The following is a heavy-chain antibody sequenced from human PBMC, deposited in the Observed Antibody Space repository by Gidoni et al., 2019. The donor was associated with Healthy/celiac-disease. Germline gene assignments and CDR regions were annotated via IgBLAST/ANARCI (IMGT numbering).Heavy chain of an antibody. Sequence: QLQLQESGPGLVKPSETLSLTCTVAGGSISSGSYYWGWIRQPPGKGLEWIVSIYYSGSTDYNPSLKSRVTISVDTSKNQFSLTLSSVTAADTAVYYRARPFYDILTGYYWFDPWGQGTLVTVSS. D-gene: IGHD3-9*01. J-gene: IGHJ5*02. V-gene: IGHV4-39*01. CDR1: GGSISSGSYY. CDR3: ARPFYDILTGYYWFDP. CDR2: IYYSGST.